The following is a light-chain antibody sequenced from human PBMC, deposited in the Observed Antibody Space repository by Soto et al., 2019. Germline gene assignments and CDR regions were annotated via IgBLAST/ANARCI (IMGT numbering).Light chain of an antibody. Sequence: QSVLTQPASVSGSPGQPITISCTGTSSDVGSYNLVSWYQQHPGKAPKLMISEDSKRPSGVSNRFSGSKSGNTASLTISRLQAEDEADYYCCSFAGSTTFPYVFGTGTKVTVL. CDR1: SSDVGSYNL. CDR3: CSFAGSTTFPYV. CDR2: EDS. V-gene: IGLV2-23*02. J-gene: IGLJ1*01.